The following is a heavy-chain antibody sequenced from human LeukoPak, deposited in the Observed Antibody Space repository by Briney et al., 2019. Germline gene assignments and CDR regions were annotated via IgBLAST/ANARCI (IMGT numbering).Heavy chain of an antibody. Sequence: GASVKVSCKASGYTFTSYDINWARQATGQGLEWMGWMNPNSGNTGYAQKFQGRVTMTRNTSISTAYMELSSLRSEDTAVYYCARGRGGGFLEWLLSPKPYFDYWGQGTLVTVSS. CDR3: ARGRGGGFLEWLLSPKPYFDY. J-gene: IGHJ4*02. V-gene: IGHV1-8*01. CDR1: GYTFTSYD. D-gene: IGHD3-3*01. CDR2: MNPNSGNT.